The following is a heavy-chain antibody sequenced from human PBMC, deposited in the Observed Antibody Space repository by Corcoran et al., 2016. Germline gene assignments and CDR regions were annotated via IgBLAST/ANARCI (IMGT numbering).Heavy chain of an antibody. D-gene: IGHD3-3*01. V-gene: IGHV4-34*01. CDR2: INHSGST. CDR3: ARSILEWLFEGTRFDP. J-gene: IGHJ5*02. CDR1: GGSFSGYY. Sequence: QVQLQQWGAGLLKPSETLSLTCAVYGGSFSGYYWSWIRQPPGKGLEWIGEINHSGSTNYNPSLKSRVTISVDTSKNQFSLKLSSVTAADTAVYYCARSILEWLFEGTRFDPWGQGTLVTVSS.